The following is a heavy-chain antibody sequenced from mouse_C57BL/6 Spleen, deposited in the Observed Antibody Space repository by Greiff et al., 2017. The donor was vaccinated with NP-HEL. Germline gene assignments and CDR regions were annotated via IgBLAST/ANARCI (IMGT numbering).Heavy chain of an antibody. CDR2: ISYDGSN. J-gene: IGHJ3*01. Sequence: EVKLQESGPGLVKPSQSLSLTCSVTGYSITSGYYWNWIRQFPGNKLEWMGYISYDGSNNYNPSLKNRISITRDTSKNQFFLKLNSVTTEDTATYYCARYDYGLFAYWGQGTLVTVSA. CDR3: ARYDYGLFAY. CDR1: GYSITSGYY. D-gene: IGHD1-1*02. V-gene: IGHV3-6*01.